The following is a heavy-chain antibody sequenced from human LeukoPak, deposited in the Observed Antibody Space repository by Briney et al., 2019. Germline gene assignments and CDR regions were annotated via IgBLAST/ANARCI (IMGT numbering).Heavy chain of an antibody. CDR1: GGSFSGYY. D-gene: IGHD3-3*01. CDR3: ARGRITIFGVVIYYYYYMDV. J-gene: IGHJ6*03. V-gene: IGHV4-34*01. Sequence: SETLSLTCAVYGGSFSGYYWSWIRQPPGKGLEWIGEINHSGSTNYNPYLKSRVTISVDTSKNQFCLKLSSVTAADTAVYYCARGRITIFGVVIYYYYYMDVWGKGTTVTVSS. CDR2: INHSGST.